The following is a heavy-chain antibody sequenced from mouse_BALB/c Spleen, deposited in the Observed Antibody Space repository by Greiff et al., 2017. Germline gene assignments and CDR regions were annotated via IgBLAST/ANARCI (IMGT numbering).Heavy chain of an antibody. J-gene: IGHJ4*01. V-gene: IGHV1-69*02. Sequence: VQLQQPGAELVRPGASVKLSCKASGYTFTSYWINWVKQRPGQGLEWIGNIYPSDSYTNYNQKFKDKATLTVDKSSSTAYMQLSSLTSEDSAVYYCARVYYGSMDYWGQGTSVTVSS. D-gene: IGHD2-1*01. CDR3: ARVYYGSMDY. CDR2: IYPSDSYT. CDR1: GYTFTSYW.